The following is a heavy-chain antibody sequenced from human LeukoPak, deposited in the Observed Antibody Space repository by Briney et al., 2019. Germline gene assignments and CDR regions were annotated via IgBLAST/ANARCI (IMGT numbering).Heavy chain of an antibody. CDR3: ARRKRSFDY. J-gene: IGHJ4*02. CDR1: GFTFSDSY. Sequence: GGSLRLSCAAAGFTFSDSYMSWIRQAPGKGLEWVSYISSSGSTAYYADSVKGRFTISRDNAKNSLFLQMNSLRAEDTAVYYCARRKRSFDYWGQGTLVTVSS. CDR2: ISSSGSTA. D-gene: IGHD6-6*01. V-gene: IGHV3-11*01.